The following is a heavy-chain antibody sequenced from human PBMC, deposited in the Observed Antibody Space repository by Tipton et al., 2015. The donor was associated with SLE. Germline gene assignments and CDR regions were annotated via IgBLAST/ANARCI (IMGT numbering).Heavy chain of an antibody. CDR1: GGSFSGYY. CDR3: ARAIFGVVIRPRYYYYMDV. Sequence: TLSLTCAVYGGSFSGYYWSWIRQPPGKGLEWIGEINHSGSTNYNPSLKSRVTISVDTSKNQFSLKLSSVTAADTAVYYCARAIFGVVIRPRYYYYMDVWGKGTTVTVSS. D-gene: IGHD3-3*01. V-gene: IGHV4-34*01. CDR2: INHSGST. J-gene: IGHJ6*03.